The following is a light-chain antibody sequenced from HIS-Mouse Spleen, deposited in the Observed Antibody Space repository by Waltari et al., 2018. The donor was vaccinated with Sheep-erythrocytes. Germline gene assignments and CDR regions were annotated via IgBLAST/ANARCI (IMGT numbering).Light chain of an antibody. J-gene: IGLJ2*01. CDR2: EDN. V-gene: IGLV3-25*03. CDR3: QSADSSVV. Sequence: SYELTQPPSVSVSPGQTARITCSGDALPKKYAYWYQKKSGQAPVLVIYEDNKRPSGIPERFSGSSSGTTVTLTISGVQAEDEADYYCQSADSSVVFGGGTKLTVL. CDR1: ALPKKY.